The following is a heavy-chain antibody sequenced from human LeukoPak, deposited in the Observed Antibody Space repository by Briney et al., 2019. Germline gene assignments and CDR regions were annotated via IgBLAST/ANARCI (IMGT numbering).Heavy chain of an antibody. D-gene: IGHD6-13*01. Sequence: PGGSLRLSCAVSGFTFTDYWMNWVRQAPGKGLEWVASIRQDGSEKTYVDSVKGRFTISRDNTKNSLSLQLNGLRAEDTAVCYCARDGTAAGLYFDLWGQGTLVTVSS. V-gene: IGHV3-7*01. CDR3: ARDGTAAGLYFDL. J-gene: IGHJ4*01. CDR2: IRQDGSEK. CDR1: GFTFTDYW.